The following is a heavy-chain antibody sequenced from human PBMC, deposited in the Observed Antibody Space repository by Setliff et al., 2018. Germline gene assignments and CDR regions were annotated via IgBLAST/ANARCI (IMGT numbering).Heavy chain of an antibody. V-gene: IGHV3-23*01. D-gene: IGHD3-22*01. CDR2: ISDSSGST. CDR1: GFTFSTYA. Sequence: PGGSLRLSCAASGFTFSTYAMSWVRQAPGKGLEWVSSISDSSGSTYYADAVKGRLTISRDNSKSTLYLQMNSLRADDTAVYYCAKTAHHYESSGYYYDPYFYYMDVWGKGTTVTVSS. J-gene: IGHJ6*03. CDR3: AKTAHHYESSGYYYDPYFYYMDV.